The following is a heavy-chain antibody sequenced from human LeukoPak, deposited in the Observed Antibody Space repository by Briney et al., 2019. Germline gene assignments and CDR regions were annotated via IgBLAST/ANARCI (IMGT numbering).Heavy chain of an antibody. D-gene: IGHD2/OR15-2a*01. J-gene: IGHJ4*02. CDR3: ARDNRGFDY. V-gene: IGHV3-11*01. Sequence: PGGSLRLSCAASGFIFSDYNMTWIRQAPGRGLEWVSFISSSGRIIYYTDSVKGRFTISRDIAKNALNLQMNSLRAEDTAVYYCARDNRGFDYWGQGILVTVSS. CDR2: ISSSGRII. CDR1: GFIFSDYN.